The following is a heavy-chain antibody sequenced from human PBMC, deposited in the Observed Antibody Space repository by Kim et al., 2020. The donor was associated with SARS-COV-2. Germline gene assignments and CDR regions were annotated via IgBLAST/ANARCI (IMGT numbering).Heavy chain of an antibody. CDR2: ISAYNGNT. Sequence: ASVKVSCKASGYTFTSYGISWVRQAPGQGLEWMGWISAYNGNTNYAQKLQGRVTMTTDTSTSTAYMELRSLRSDDTAVYYCAREVRVGWDFGVVRTPTQLDYWGQGTLVTVSS. V-gene: IGHV1-18*04. D-gene: IGHD3-3*01. CDR1: GYTFTSYG. J-gene: IGHJ4*02. CDR3: AREVRVGWDFGVVRTPTQLDY.